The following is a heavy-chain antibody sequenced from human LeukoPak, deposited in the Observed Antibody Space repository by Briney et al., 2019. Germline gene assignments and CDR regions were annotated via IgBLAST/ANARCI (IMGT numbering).Heavy chain of an antibody. D-gene: IGHD5-12*01. V-gene: IGHV1-2*02. CDR1: GYTFTGYY. J-gene: IGHJ3*02. CDR2: INPNSGGT. Sequence: ASVKVSCKASGYTFTGYYMHWVRQAPGQGLERMGWINPNSGGTNYAQKFQGRVTMTRDTSISTAYMELSRLRSDDTAVYYCARISRRGLRTDAFDIWGQGTMVTVSS. CDR3: ARISRRGLRTDAFDI.